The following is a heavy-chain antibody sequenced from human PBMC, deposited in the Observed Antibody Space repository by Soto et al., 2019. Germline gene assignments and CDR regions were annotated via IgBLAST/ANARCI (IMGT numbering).Heavy chain of an antibody. Sequence: KPSETLSLTCAVSGGSISSSNWWGWVRQPPGEWQEWIGEIYHSGSTNYNPSLKSRVTISVDKSKNQFSLKLSSVTAADTAVYYCARDRLRYFDWLPPDYYYYGMDVWGQGTTVTVSS. CDR1: GGSISSSNW. D-gene: IGHD3-9*01. V-gene: IGHV4-4*02. CDR2: IYHSGST. CDR3: ARDRLRYFDWLPPDYYYYGMDV. J-gene: IGHJ6*02.